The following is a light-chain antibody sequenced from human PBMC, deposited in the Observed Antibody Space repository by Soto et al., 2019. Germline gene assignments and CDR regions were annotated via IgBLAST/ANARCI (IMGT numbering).Light chain of an antibody. J-gene: IGKJ2*01. V-gene: IGKV2-30*01. CDR1: QSLVYADGNTY. CDR2: KVF. Sequence: DVVMTQSPPSLPVTLGQSASISCTSSQSLVYADGNTYLNWLQQRPGQSPRRLIYKVFNRDSGVPDRFSGSASGSEFTLTISRVEAEDIGVYYCMQTAHWPYTFGRGT. CDR3: MQTAHWPYT.